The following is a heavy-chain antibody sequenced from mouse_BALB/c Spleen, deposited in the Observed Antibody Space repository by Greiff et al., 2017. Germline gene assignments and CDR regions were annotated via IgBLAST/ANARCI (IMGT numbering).Heavy chain of an antibody. Sequence: EVKLMESGPGLVKPSQSLSLTCSVTGYSITSGYYWNWIRQFPGNKLEWMGYISYDGSNNYNPSLKNRISITRDTSKNQFFLKLNSVTTEDTATYYCARVWLLHAMDYWGQGTSVTVSS. D-gene: IGHD2-3*01. CDR3: ARVWLLHAMDY. J-gene: IGHJ4*01. CDR2: ISYDGSN. CDR1: GYSITSGYY. V-gene: IGHV3-6*02.